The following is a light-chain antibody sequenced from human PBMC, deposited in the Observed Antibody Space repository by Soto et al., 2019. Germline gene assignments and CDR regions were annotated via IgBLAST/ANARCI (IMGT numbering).Light chain of an antibody. CDR2: GAS. J-gene: IGKJ5*01. Sequence: EIVLTQSPGTLSLSPGERATLSCRASQRFSSSYLGWYQQKPGQAPRLLIYGASSRATGIPDRFSGSGSGTEFTLIISRLEPEDFAVYYCQQYGGSPLITFGQGTRLEIK. V-gene: IGKV3-20*01. CDR3: QQYGGSPLIT. CDR1: QRFSSSY.